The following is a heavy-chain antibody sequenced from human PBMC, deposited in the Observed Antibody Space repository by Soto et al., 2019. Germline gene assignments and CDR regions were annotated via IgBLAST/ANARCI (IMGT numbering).Heavy chain of an antibody. D-gene: IGHD3-3*01. CDR3: ARITMDYDFWSGYYGYYYYMDV. V-gene: IGHV1-69*05. Sequence: GASVKVSCKASGGTFSSYAISWVRQAPGQGLEWMGGIIPNFGTANYAQKFQGRVTMTTDTSTSTAYMELRSLRSDDTAVYYCARITMDYDFWSGYYGYYYYMDVWGKGTTVTVSS. CDR2: IIPNFGTA. CDR1: GGTFSSYA. J-gene: IGHJ6*03.